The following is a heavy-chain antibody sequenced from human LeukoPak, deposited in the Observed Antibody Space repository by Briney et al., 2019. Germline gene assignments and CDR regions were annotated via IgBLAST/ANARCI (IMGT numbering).Heavy chain of an antibody. Sequence: PSGTLSLTCAVSGGSISSSNWWSWVRQPPGKGLEWIGEIYHSGSTNYNPSLKSRVTISVDKSKNQFSLKLSSVTAADTAVYYCARDGNYDSSGKGFDYWGQGTLVTVSS. D-gene: IGHD3-22*01. V-gene: IGHV4-4*02. CDR2: IYHSGST. J-gene: IGHJ4*02. CDR1: GGSISSSNW. CDR3: ARDGNYDSSGKGFDY.